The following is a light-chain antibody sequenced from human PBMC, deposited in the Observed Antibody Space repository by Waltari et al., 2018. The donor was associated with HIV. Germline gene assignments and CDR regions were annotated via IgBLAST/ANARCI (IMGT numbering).Light chain of an antibody. J-gene: IGLJ3*02. CDR2: SDT. CDR3: AAWDDSLNGHWV. V-gene: IGLV1-44*01. Sequence: QSVLTQPPSASGPPGQRVTMSCSGSSSNIGRNTVNWYQQLPGTAPKLLIFSDTQRPSGVPDRFSGSNSGTSASLAISGLQSEDEGDYYCAAWDDSLNGHWVFGGGTRVTVL. CDR1: SSNIGRNT.